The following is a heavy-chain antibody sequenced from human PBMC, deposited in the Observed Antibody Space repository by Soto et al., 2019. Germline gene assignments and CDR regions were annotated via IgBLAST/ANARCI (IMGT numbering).Heavy chain of an antibody. J-gene: IGHJ4*02. CDR1: GFTFRHHA. D-gene: IGHD2-8*01. V-gene: IGHV3-33*08. CDR3: ARDQGVVIIKDH. CDR2: IWYDGTSQ. Sequence: QVQLVESGGGVVQPGRSLRLSCAASGFTFRHHAMHWVRQAPCKGLEWVGLIWYDGTSQYYADSVKGRFTISRDNSKNTVYLEMNSLRVEDTAIYYCARDQGVVIIKDHWGQGTLVTVSS.